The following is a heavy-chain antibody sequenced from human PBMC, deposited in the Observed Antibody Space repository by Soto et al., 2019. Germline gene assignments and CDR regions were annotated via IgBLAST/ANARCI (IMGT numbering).Heavy chain of an antibody. J-gene: IGHJ4*02. V-gene: IGHV3-7*04. CDR3: ARDFDRTPGIY. D-gene: IGHD3-9*01. CDR1: GFSFSSYW. CDR2: IKQDGSEE. Sequence: EVQLVQSGGGVVQPGESLRLSCAASGFSFSSYWMSWVRQAPGKGLEWLASIKQDGSEEYSADSVKGRFTISRDSAKTSLYLQMNSLGAEDTAVYYCARDFDRTPGIYWGQGTLVTVS.